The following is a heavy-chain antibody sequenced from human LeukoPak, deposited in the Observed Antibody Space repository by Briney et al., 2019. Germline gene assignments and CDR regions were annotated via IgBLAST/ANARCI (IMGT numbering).Heavy chain of an antibody. CDR1: GGSISSYY. V-gene: IGHV4-59*08. D-gene: IGHD4-17*01. J-gene: IGHJ5*02. CDR2: IYYSVST. CDR3: ARANYGDYDWFDP. Sequence: ASETLSLTCTVSGGSISSYYWSWIRQPPGKGLEWIGYIYYSVSTYYNPSLKSRVTISVDTSKNQFSLKLSSVTAADTAVYYCARANYGDYDWFDPWGQGTLVTVSS.